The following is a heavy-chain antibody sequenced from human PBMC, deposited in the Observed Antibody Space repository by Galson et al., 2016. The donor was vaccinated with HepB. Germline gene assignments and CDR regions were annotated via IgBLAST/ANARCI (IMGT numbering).Heavy chain of an antibody. V-gene: IGHV4-38-2*02. Sequence: SETLSLTCTVSGYSISSGYNWGWIRQPPGKGLEWIGSMHHSGNTYCNPSVRSRVTISLDTSKNQFSLNLTSVTAADTAVYYCAREMWGETCPEYWGQGTLVIGSS. CDR2: MHHSGNT. CDR3: AREMWGETCPEY. CDR1: GYSISSGYN. J-gene: IGHJ4*02. D-gene: IGHD1-26*01.